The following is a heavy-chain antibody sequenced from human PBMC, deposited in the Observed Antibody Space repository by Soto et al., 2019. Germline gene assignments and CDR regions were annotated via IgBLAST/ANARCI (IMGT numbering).Heavy chain of an antibody. V-gene: IGHV3-21*01. CDR2: ISSSSSYI. Sequence: GSLRLPCSASGFTFSSYSMNWVRQAPGKGLEWVSSISSSSSYIYYADSVKGRFTISRDNAKNSLYLQMNSLRDEDTAVYYCARDLSTVVQSWGQGTLVTVYS. CDR1: GFTFSSYS. J-gene: IGHJ5*02. D-gene: IGHD4-17*01. CDR3: ARDLSTVVQS.